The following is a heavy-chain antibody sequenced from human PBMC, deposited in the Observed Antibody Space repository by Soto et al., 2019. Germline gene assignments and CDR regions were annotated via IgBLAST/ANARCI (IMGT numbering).Heavy chain of an antibody. CDR2: IYWNSGKI. D-gene: IGHD1-26*01. J-gene: IGHJ4*02. V-gene: IGHV3-9*01. CDR3: VPKTNIFYR. Sequence: GGSLRLSCVVSGLSFDDYAMNWVRQAPGKGLEWVSGIYWNSGKIGYVDSVKGRFTISRDNAKDSLYLQMDRLRTEDTALYYCVPKTNIFYRWGQGTLVTVSS. CDR1: GLSFDDYA.